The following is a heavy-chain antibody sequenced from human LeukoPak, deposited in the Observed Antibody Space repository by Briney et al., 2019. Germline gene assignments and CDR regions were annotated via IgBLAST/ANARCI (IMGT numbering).Heavy chain of an antibody. CDR1: GYTFTDYY. Sequence: ASVKVSCKASGYTFTDYYMHWVRQAPGQGLEWIGWISPDSGRTGFAQKFQGRGTMTRDTSISTAYMELSRLGYDDTAVYYCARDTRSSYLQYYFDYWGQGTLVTVSS. CDR2: ISPDSGRT. D-gene: IGHD5-24*01. V-gene: IGHV1-2*02. CDR3: ARDTRSSYLQYYFDY. J-gene: IGHJ4*02.